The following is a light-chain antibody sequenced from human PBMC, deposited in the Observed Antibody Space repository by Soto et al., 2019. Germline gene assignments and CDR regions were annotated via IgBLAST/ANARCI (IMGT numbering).Light chain of an antibody. CDR3: PQYDSTPPT. CDR2: GAS. Sequence: EIVLTQSPGTLSLSPGDRATLSCRASQSVNSNYLAWYQRKPGQAPRLLIYGASNRATDIPYRFSASGSGTDFTLTITRLEAEDFAVYYCPQYDSTPPTFGLGTKVEVK. CDR1: QSVNSNY. J-gene: IGKJ1*01. V-gene: IGKV3-20*01.